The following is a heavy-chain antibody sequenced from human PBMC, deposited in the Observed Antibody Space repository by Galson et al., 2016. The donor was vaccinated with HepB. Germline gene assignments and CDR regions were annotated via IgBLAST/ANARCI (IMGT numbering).Heavy chain of an antibody. V-gene: IGHV4-31*03. CDR2: IYYSGST. Sequence: TLSLTCTVSGGSITRSGFYWGWIRQPPGKGLEWIGYIYYSGSTYYNPSLKSRVTISVDTSKNQFSLKLSSVTAADTAVYYCARERVQGRQYYYYGMDVWGKGTTVTVSS. CDR1: GGSITRSGFY. CDR3: ARERVQGRQYYYYGMDV. J-gene: IGHJ6*04. D-gene: IGHD3-10*01.